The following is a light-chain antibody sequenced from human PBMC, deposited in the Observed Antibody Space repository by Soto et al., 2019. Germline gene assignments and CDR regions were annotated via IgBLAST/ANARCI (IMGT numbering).Light chain of an antibody. J-gene: IGLJ3*02. V-gene: IGLV2-8*01. CDR1: SSDVGGYNY. Sequence: QSMLTQPPSASGSPGQSVTISCTGTSSDVGGYNYVSWYQQYPGKAPKLMIYEVSKRPSGVPDRFSGSKSGKTASLTVSGLQAEDEADYYCSSYAGSNIWVFGGGTKLTVL. CDR2: EVS. CDR3: SSYAGSNIWV.